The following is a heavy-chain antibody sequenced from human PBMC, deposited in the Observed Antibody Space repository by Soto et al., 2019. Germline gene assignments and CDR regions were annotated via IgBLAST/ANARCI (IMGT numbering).Heavy chain of an antibody. D-gene: IGHD2-21*01. CDR3: ARGYIAMDY. V-gene: IGHV3-21*01. J-gene: IGHJ4*02. CDR1: GFTFSTYT. CDR2: ISSSSNYI. Sequence: EEQVVDSGGGLVKPGGSLRLCCAASGFTFSTYTMNWVRQAPGKGLEWVSSISSSSNYIYYADSLKGRFTISRDNAKNSLFLQMDSLRAEDTAVYYCARGYIAMDYWGQGTLVTVSS.